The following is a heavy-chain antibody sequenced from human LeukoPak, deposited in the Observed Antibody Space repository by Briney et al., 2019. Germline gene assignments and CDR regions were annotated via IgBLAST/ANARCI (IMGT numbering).Heavy chain of an antibody. Sequence: GGSLRLSCSTSGFTFSRYAMAWVRQAPGKGLEWVSIISDRGDSPFYADSVKGRFTISRVNAKNTLYLQMNSLRAEDTAVYYCARAGLCSGGSCFSLLPYWGQGTLVTVSS. CDR1: GFTFSRYA. CDR2: ISDRGDSP. V-gene: IGHV3-23*01. D-gene: IGHD2-15*01. J-gene: IGHJ4*02. CDR3: ARAGLCSGGSCFSLLPY.